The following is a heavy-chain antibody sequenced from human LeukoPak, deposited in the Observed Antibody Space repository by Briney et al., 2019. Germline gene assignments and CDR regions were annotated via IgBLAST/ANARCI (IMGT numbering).Heavy chain of an antibody. CDR1: GFIVSSNY. V-gene: IGHV3-66*02. CDR2: IYSGGST. J-gene: IGHJ4*02. CDR3: AKDSCSGGSCYAFLDY. D-gene: IGHD2-15*01. Sequence: GGSLRLSCAASGFIVSSNYMSWVRQAPGKGLEWVSIIYSGGSTYYADSVKGRFTISRDNSKNTLYLQMNSLRAEDTAVYYCAKDSCSGGSCYAFLDYWGQGTLVTVSS.